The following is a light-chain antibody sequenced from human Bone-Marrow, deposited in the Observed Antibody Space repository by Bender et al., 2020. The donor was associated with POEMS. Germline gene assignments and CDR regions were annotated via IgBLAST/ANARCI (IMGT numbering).Light chain of an antibody. CDR3: VAWDDSLSVWV. J-gene: IGLJ3*02. V-gene: IGLV3-1*01. Sequence: SYDLTQPPSVSVSPGQTATITCSGDKLGDRFASWYQQKPGRSPVLVIYQDTKRPSGIPDRFSGSKSGTSASLAISGLRSEDEADYYCVAWDDSLSVWVFGGGTKLTVL. CDR2: QDT. CDR1: KLGDRF.